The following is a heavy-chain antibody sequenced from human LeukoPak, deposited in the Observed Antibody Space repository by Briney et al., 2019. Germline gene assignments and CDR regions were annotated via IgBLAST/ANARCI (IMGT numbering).Heavy chain of an antibody. CDR1: GYTFTDYY. Sequence: GASVKVSCKASGYTFTDYYMHWVRQAPGQGLEWMGWINPNSGGTNYAQKFQGWVTMTRDTSISTAYMELSRLRSDDTAVYYCARAHQPYYYDSSGYLDWFDPWGLGTLVTVSS. V-gene: IGHV1-2*04. D-gene: IGHD3-22*01. J-gene: IGHJ5*02. CDR3: ARAHQPYYYDSSGYLDWFDP. CDR2: INPNSGGT.